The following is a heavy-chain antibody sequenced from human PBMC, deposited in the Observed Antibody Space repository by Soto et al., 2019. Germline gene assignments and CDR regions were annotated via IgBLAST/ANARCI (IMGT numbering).Heavy chain of an antibody. J-gene: IGHJ2*01. CDR3: ARHARVNWYFDL. CDR2: IYYSGST. Sequence: SETLSLTCTVSGGSISSSSYYWGWIRQPPGKGLEWIGSIYYSGSTYYNPSLKSRVTISVDTSKNQFSLKLSSVTAADTAVYYCARHARVNWYFDLWGRGTLVTSPQ. CDR1: GGSISSSSYY. V-gene: IGHV4-39*01. D-gene: IGHD4-17*01.